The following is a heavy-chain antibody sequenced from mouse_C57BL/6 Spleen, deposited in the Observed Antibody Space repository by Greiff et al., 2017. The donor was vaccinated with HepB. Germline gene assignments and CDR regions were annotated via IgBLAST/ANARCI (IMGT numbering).Heavy chain of an antibody. D-gene: IGHD4-1*01. CDR3: ARGGENWEFAY. V-gene: IGHV1-22*01. J-gene: IGHJ3*01. CDR2: INPNNGGT. Sequence: VHVKQSGPELVKPGASVKMSCKASGYTFTDYNMHWVKQSHGKSLEWIGYINPNNGGTSYNQKFKGKATLTVNKSSSTAYMELRSLTSEDSAVYYCARGGENWEFAYWGQGTLVTVSA. CDR1: GYTFTDYN.